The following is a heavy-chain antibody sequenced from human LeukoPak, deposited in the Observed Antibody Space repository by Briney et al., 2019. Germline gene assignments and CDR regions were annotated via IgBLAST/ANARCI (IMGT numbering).Heavy chain of an antibody. CDR3: ARAERFGELSRPNDH. D-gene: IGHD3-10*01. V-gene: IGHV3-74*01. CDR1: GFTFSSYW. CDR2: INSDGSST. Sequence: PGGSLRLSCAASGFTFSSYWMHWVRQAPGKGLVWVSRINSDGSSTSYADSVKGRFTISRDNAKNTLYLQMNSLRAEDTAVYYCARAERFGELSRPNDHWGEGTLVTVSS. J-gene: IGHJ4*01.